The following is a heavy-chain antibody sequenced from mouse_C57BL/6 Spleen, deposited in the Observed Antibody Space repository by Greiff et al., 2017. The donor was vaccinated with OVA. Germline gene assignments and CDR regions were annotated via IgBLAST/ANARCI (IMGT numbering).Heavy chain of an antibody. CDR3: ARDDGYRADY. J-gene: IGHJ4*01. CDR1: GYTFTSYW. D-gene: IGHD2-3*01. CDR2: IDPSDSYT. Sequence: QVQLQQPGAELVRPGTSVKLSCKASGYTFTSYWMHWVKQRPGQGLEWIGVIDPSDSYTYYNQKFKGKATLTVDTSSSTAYMQLSSLTSEDSAVYYCARDDGYRADYWGQGTSVTVSS. V-gene: IGHV1-59*01.